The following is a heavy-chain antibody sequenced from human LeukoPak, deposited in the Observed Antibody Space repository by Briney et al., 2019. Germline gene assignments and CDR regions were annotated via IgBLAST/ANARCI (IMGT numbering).Heavy chain of an antibody. CDR2: IIPIFGTA. Sequence: ASVNVSCKASGGTFRSYAISWVRPAPCQGLDWMGRIIPIFGTANYAQKFQGRVTITKYTSISTAYMELSSLRSEDTAVYYCARGTSHRYGDYINWFDPWGQGTLVTVSS. CDR3: ARGTSHRYGDYINWFDP. V-gene: IGHV1-69*05. J-gene: IGHJ5*02. D-gene: IGHD4-17*01. CDR1: GGTFRSYA.